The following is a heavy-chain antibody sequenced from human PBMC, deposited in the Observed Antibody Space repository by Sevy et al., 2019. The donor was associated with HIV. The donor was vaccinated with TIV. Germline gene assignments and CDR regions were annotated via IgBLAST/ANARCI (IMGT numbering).Heavy chain of an antibody. CDR3: ARAQQITMLVVIGGLYFDF. CDR1: GFTFSSNW. CDR2: VKQDMSEK. Sequence: GSLRLSCATSGFTFSSNWMTWVRQAPGKGLEWVANVKQDMSEKYYADSVKGRFTISRDNAKNSLYLEMNSLRAEDKAVYYCARAQQITMLVVIGGLYFDFWGQGTLVTVSS. V-gene: IGHV3-7*01. D-gene: IGHD3-22*01. J-gene: IGHJ4*02.